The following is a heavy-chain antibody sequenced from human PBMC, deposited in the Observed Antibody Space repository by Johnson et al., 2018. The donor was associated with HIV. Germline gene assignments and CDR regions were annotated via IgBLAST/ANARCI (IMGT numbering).Heavy chain of an antibody. CDR1: QFTFNRYG. D-gene: IGHD5-24*01. V-gene: IGHV3-30*03. CDR2: ISYDGSNK. Sequence: QVQLVESGGGVVQPGRSLRLSCAASQFTFNRYGMHWVRQAPGKRLEWVAVISYDGSNKYYADSVKGRFTISRDNSKNTLYLQMNSLRAEDTAVYYCAREFVGYNGFDIWGQGTMVTVSS. J-gene: IGHJ3*02. CDR3: AREFVGYNGFDI.